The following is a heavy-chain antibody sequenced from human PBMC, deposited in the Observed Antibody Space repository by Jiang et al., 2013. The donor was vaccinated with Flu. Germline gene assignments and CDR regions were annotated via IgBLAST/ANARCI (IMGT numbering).Heavy chain of an antibody. D-gene: IGHD3-3*01. V-gene: IGHV4-4*02. Sequence: GSGLVKPSGTLSLTCAVSGGSISSSNWWSWVRQPPGKGLEWIGEIYHSGSTNYNPSLKSRVTISVDKSKNQFSLKLSSVTAADTAVYYCVAEDYDFWSGTFDYWGQGTLVTVSS. J-gene: IGHJ4*02. CDR1: GGSISSSNW. CDR2: IYHSGST. CDR3: VAEDYDFWSGTFDY.